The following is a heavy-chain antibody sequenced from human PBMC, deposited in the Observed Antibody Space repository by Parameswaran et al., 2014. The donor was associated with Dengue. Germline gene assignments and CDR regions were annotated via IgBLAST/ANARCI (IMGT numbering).Heavy chain of an antibody. CDR2: INQDTTEK. CDR3: ARPPITMVRGVITVPFA. J-gene: IGHJ5*02. D-gene: IGHD3-10*01. V-gene: IGHV3-7*01. Sequence: VRQAPGKGLEWVANINQDTTEKYYVDSVKGRFTIFRDNAKNSLYLQMNSLRAEDTAVYYCARPPITMVRGVITVPFAWGQGTLVTVSS.